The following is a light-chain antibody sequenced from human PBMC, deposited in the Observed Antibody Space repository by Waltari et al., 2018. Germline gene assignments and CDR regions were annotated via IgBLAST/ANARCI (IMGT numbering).Light chain of an antibody. CDR3: TSFTTRYTWL. Sequence: QSALTQPASVSGSPGQSITISCRGTSGDVGTSNYVSWYQQLPGKVPKLLISEVSNRPSGVSNRFSGSKSGNTASLSISGLQAEDEGDYDCTSFTTRYTWLFGGGTKVTVL. CDR1: SGDVGTSNY. CDR2: EVS. V-gene: IGLV2-14*01. J-gene: IGLJ3*02.